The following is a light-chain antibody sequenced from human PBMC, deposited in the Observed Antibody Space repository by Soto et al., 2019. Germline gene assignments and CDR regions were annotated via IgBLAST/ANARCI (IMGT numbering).Light chain of an antibody. Sequence: EIVLTQSPGTLSLSPGERATLSCRANESVDSRYLAWYQQRPGQAPRLLIYASSSRAADIPDRFSGSGSGTDFTLTISRLEPEDFAVYSCQQYSRSPVTFGGGTKVEI. J-gene: IGKJ4*01. V-gene: IGKV3-20*01. CDR3: QQYSRSPVT. CDR2: ASS. CDR1: ESVDSRY.